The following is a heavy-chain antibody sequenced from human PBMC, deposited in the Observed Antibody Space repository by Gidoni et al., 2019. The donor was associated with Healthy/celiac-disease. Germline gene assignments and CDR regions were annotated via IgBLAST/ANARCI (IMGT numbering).Heavy chain of an antibody. V-gene: IGHV3-66*01. CDR3: ARIAVSGEGVD. CDR2: IYSGGRT. CDR1: GLNVISNY. D-gene: IGHD6-19*01. J-gene: IGHJ4*02. Sequence: EVKLVESGGGLVQPGGSLILSCAASGLNVISNYMSWVGQAPWKGLEWVSVIYSGGRTFYEDYVNGRFTIARDNSKNTLYLQMNSLRDEDTAVYYCARIAVSGEGVDWGQGTLVTVSS.